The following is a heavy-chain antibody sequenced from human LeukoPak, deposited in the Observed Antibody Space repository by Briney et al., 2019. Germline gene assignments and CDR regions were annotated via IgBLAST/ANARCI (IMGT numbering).Heavy chain of an antibody. V-gene: IGHV3-23*01. CDR2: ISGSGGST. Sequence: PGGTLRLSCVASGFTFSSHGMNWVRQAPGKGLEWVSAISGSGGSTYYADSVKGRFTISRDNSKNTLYLQMNSLRAEDTAVYYCAKTHSSSWLDRYYYYYYMDVWGKGTTVTISS. J-gene: IGHJ6*03. D-gene: IGHD6-13*01. CDR1: GFTFSSHG. CDR3: AKTHSSSWLDRYYYYYYMDV.